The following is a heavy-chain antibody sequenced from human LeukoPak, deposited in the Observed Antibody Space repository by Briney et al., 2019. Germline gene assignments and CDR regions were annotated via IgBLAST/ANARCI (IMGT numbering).Heavy chain of an antibody. D-gene: IGHD3-22*01. Sequence: PSETLSLTCTVSGGSISSYYWSWIRQPPGKGLEWNGYIYYSGSTNYNPSLKSRVTISVGTSKNQFSLKLSSVTAADTAVYYCARGTSGYRSGHFDYWGQGTLVTVSS. CDR3: ARGTSGYRSGHFDY. CDR2: IYYSGST. J-gene: IGHJ4*02. V-gene: IGHV4-59*01. CDR1: GGSISSYY.